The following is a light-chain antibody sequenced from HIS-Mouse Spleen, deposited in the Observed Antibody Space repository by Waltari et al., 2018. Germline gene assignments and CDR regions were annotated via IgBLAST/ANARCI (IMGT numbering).Light chain of an antibody. Sequence: EIVLTQSPGTLSLSPGERATLSCRASQSFSSSYLAWYQRKPGQAPRLLIYGSSSRATGIPDRFSGSGSGTDFTLTISRLEPEDFAVYYCQQYGSSPWTFGQGTKVEIK. CDR3: QQYGSSPWT. V-gene: IGKV3-20*01. CDR2: GSS. CDR1: QSFSSSY. J-gene: IGKJ1*01.